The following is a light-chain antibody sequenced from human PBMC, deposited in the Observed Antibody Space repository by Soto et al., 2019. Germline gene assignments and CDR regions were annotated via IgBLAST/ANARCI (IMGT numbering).Light chain of an antibody. CDR2: SAS. J-gene: IGKJ5*01. V-gene: IGKV1-27*01. Sequence: DIQMTQSPSSLSASVGDRVTITCRASQDISVYLAWYQQKPGKVPKLLIYSASTLQAGVPSRFSGSGSGTDFTLTISRLHPEDVANYYCQKFNTAPLTFGQGTRLEIK. CDR1: QDISVY. CDR3: QKFNTAPLT.